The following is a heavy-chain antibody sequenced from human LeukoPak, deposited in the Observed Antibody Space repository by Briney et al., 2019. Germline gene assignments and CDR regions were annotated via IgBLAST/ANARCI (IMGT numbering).Heavy chain of an antibody. D-gene: IGHD4-23*01. CDR1: GFSFSDYD. Sequence: PGGSLRLSCAASGFSFSDYDMHWVRQGKGKGLDWVAHISGSSGTIHYADSVRGRFSISRDNVQQSLYLQMNSLRAEDTAVYYCVGFGVYGGLWGQGTVVTVSP. CDR2: ISGSSGTI. J-gene: IGHJ4*02. V-gene: IGHV3-48*01. CDR3: VGFGVYGGL.